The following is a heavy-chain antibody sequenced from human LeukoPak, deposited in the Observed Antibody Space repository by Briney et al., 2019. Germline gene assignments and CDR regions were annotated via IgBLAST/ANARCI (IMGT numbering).Heavy chain of an antibody. D-gene: IGHD3-3*01. CDR3: ARGTIFGVDGMDVSGV. CDR2: IYSGGSA. Sequence: GRSLRLSCAASGFTVSSNYMSWVRQAPGKGLEWVSVIYSGGSAYYADSVKGRFTISRDNSKNTLYLQMNSLRAEDTAVYYCARGTIFGVDGMDVSGVWGQGTTVTVSS. J-gene: IGHJ6*02. CDR1: GFTVSSNY. V-gene: IGHV3-53*01.